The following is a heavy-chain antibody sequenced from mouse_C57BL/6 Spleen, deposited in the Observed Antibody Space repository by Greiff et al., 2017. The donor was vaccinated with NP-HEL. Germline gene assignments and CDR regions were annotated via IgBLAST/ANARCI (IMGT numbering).Heavy chain of an antibody. V-gene: IGHV1-19*01. CDR2: INPYNGGT. J-gene: IGHJ2*01. Sequence: VQLQQSGPELVKPGASVKMSCKASGYTFTDYYMNWVKQSHGKSLEWIGVINPYNGGTSYNQKFKGKATLTVDKSSSTAYMELNSLTSEDSAVYYCARGAAQALYYFDYWGQGTTLTVSS. CDR1: GYTFTDYY. D-gene: IGHD3-2*02. CDR3: ARGAAQALYYFDY.